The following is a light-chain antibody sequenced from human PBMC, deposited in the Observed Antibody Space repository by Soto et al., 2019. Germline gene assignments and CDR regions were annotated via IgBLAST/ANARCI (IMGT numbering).Light chain of an antibody. Sequence: EIVLTQSPATLSLSPGEGVALSCGASQSLSNNFLAWYQQKPGLATRLLIFDASTRATGIPDRFSGSGSGTDFTLTISRLEPEDFAVYYCHQFGASPTFGGGTKVEFK. CDR1: QSLSNNF. CDR3: HQFGASPT. CDR2: DAS. J-gene: IGKJ4*01. V-gene: IGKV3D-20*01.